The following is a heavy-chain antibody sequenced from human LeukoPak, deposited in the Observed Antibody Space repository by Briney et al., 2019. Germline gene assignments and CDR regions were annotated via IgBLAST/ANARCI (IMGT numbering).Heavy chain of an antibody. J-gene: IGHJ4*02. V-gene: IGHV3-73*01. CDR3: TRLDGYNFNSFDY. CDR2: IRSKANSYAT. D-gene: IGHD5-24*01. Sequence: GGSLKLSCAASGFAFSGSAMHWVRQASGKGLVWVGRIRSKANSYATAYAASVKGRFTISRDDSKNTAYLQMNSLKTEDTAVYYCTRLDGYNFNSFDYWGQGTLVTVSS. CDR1: GFAFSGSA.